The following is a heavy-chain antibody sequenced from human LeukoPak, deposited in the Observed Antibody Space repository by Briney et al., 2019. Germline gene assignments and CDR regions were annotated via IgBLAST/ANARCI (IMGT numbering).Heavy chain of an antibody. J-gene: IGHJ3*02. Sequence: NSSETLSLTCTVSGVSISTYYWSWIRQPPGKGLEWIGYIYYTGSTNYNPSLESRVTLSVDTSKNQFSLKLSSVTAADTAVYYCARHDALRDAFDIWGQGTMVTVSS. CDR1: GVSISTYY. CDR2: IYYTGST. CDR3: ARHDALRDAFDI. V-gene: IGHV4-59*08.